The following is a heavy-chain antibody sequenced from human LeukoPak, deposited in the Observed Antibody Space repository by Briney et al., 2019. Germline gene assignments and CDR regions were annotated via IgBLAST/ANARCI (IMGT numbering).Heavy chain of an antibody. V-gene: IGHV3-30*18. J-gene: IGHJ4*02. CDR2: ISYDGSNK. Sequence: GGSLRLSCGASGFTFSSYGMHWVRQAPGKGLEWVAVISYDGSNKYYADSVKGRFTISRDNSKNTLYLQMNSLRAEDTAVYYCAKDRAAGSLGYFDYWGQGTLVTVSS. CDR3: AKDRAAGSLGYFDY. CDR1: GFTFSSYG. D-gene: IGHD6-13*01.